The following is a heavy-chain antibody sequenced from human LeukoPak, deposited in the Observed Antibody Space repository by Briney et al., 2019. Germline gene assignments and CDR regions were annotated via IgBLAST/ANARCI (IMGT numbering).Heavy chain of an antibody. CDR3: ARHIAAAGRFDY. J-gene: IGHJ4*02. Sequence: PSETLSLTCTVSGGSISSSSYYWGWIRQPPGKGLEWIGSIYYSGSTYYNPSLKSRVTISVDTSKNQFSLKVSSVTAADTAVYYCARHIAAAGRFDYWGQGTLVTVSS. V-gene: IGHV4-39*01. CDR1: GGSISSSSYY. CDR2: IYYSGST. D-gene: IGHD6-13*01.